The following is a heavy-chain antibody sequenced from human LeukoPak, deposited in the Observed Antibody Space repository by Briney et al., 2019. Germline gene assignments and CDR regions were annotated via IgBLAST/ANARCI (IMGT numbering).Heavy chain of an antibody. CDR3: ARGLSWPYYFDY. D-gene: IGHD3-10*01. J-gene: IGHJ4*02. V-gene: IGHV4-31*03. CDR1: GGSISSGGSY. CDR2: IFYSGST. Sequence: SETLSLTCTVSGGSISSGGSYWGWLRQHPGKGLEWIGYIFYSGSTYYNPSLKSRVTISVDTSKNQFSLKLSSVTAADTAVYYCARGLSWPYYFDYWGQGTLVTVSS.